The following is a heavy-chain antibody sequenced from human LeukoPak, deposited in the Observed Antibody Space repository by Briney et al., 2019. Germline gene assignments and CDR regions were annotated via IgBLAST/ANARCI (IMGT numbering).Heavy chain of an antibody. CDR3: ARDLRPYYYGSGSYPPVTD. J-gene: IGHJ4*02. CDR1: GFTVSSNY. V-gene: IGHV3-53*01. CDR2: NSGGST. Sequence: GGSLRLSCAASGFTVSSNYMSWVRQAPGKGLEWVSVNSGGSTYYADSVKGRFTISRDNAKNSLYLQMNSLRAEDTAVYYCARDLRPYYYGSGSYPPVTDWGQGTLVTVSS. D-gene: IGHD3-10*01.